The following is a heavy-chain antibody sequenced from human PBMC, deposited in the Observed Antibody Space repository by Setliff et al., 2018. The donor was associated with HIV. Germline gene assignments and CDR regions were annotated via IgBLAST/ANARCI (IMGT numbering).Heavy chain of an antibody. CDR3: ARHGIVVVPAAIPDYWYFDL. D-gene: IGHD2-2*01. CDR1: GYSFTSYW. CDR2: IYPGDSDT. Sequence: GESLKISCKGSGYSFTSYWIGWVRQMPGKGLEWMGIIYPGDSDTRYSPSFQGQVTISADKSISTAYLQWSSLKASDTAMYYCARHGIVVVPAAIPDYWYFDLWGRGTLVTSPQ. J-gene: IGHJ2*01. V-gene: IGHV5-51*01.